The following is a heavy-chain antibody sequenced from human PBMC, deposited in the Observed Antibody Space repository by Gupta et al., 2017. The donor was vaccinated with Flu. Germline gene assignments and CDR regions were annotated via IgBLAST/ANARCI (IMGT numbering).Heavy chain of an antibody. CDR1: GSTIHGYA. Sequence: EVQLLASGGGLVQPGRALTLSCAASGSTIHGYAMHGVRQVPGKGLEWVSGIDWNSNRRDYADSVKGRFTISGDKAKKSLFLQMDSRRAEDTAFYYCGNDKSPGGMDVWGPGTMVTVSS. V-gene: IGHV3-9*01. CDR3: GNDKSPGGMDV. CDR2: IDWNSNRR. J-gene: IGHJ6*02.